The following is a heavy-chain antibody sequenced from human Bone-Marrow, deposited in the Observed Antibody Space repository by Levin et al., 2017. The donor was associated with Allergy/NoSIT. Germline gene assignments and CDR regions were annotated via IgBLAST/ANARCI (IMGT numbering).Heavy chain of an antibody. V-gene: IGHV3-48*03. CDR1: GSTFSSYE. J-gene: IGHJ4*02. CDR3: ARGRRYCGGDCPFDY. Sequence: PGGSLRLSCAASGSTFSSYEMNWVRQAPGKGLEWISYIGPGSRTIYYADSVKGRFTISRDDAKNSVHLQMNSLRVEDTAVYYCARGRRYCGGDCPFDYWGQGTLVTVSS. D-gene: IGHD2-21*02. CDR2: IGPGSRTI.